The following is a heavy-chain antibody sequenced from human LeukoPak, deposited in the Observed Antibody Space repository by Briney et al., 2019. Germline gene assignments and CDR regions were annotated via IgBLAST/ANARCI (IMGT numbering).Heavy chain of an antibody. D-gene: IGHD6-19*01. CDR1: GGSFSGYY. CDR2: INHSGST. Sequence: PSETLSLTCAVYGGSFSGYYWSWIRQPPGKGLEWIGEINHSGSTNYNPSLKSRVTISVDTSKNQFSLKLSSVTAADTAVYYCARGAPSSVLAVAGSFDYWGQGTLVTVSS. J-gene: IGHJ4*02. CDR3: ARGAPSSVLAVAGSFDY. V-gene: IGHV4-34*01.